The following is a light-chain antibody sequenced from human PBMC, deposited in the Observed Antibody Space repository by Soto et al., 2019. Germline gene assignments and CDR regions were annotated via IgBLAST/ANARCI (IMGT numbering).Light chain of an antibody. CDR3: SSYTSSGHYV. Sequence: QSVLTQPASVSGSPGQSIAISCTGTSSDVGGYNYVSWYQQHPGKAPKLMIYDVNNRPSGVSNRFSGSKSGNTASLTISGLQAEDEADYYCSSYTSSGHYVFGTGTKVTVL. CDR2: DVN. V-gene: IGLV2-14*01. CDR1: SSDVGGYNY. J-gene: IGLJ1*01.